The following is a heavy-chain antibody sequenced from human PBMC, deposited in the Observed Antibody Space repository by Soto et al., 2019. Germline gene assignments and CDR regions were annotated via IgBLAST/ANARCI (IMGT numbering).Heavy chain of an antibody. CDR1: GFTFSGFS. V-gene: IGHV3-21*01. CDR3: AREADFASSGYVLDY. Sequence: GGSLRLSCVASGFTFSGFSMNWVRQAPGKGLEWVSSVTSSPSSMFYADSVKGRFTISRDDAKDSLFLQMNSLRADDTAVYYCAREADFASSGYVLDYWGLGTLVTVSS. CDR2: VTSSPSSM. J-gene: IGHJ4*02. D-gene: IGHD3-22*01.